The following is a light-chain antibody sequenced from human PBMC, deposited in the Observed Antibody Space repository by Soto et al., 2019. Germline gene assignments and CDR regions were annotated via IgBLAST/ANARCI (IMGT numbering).Light chain of an antibody. V-gene: IGLV3-1*01. CDR2: QDR. CDR3: QAWDSSTVV. CDR1: KLGDKY. J-gene: IGLJ2*01. Sequence: SYELTQPPSVSVSPGQTASITCSGDKLGDKYACWYQQKPGQSPVLVIYQDRKRPSGIPERFSGSNAGNTATLTIRGTQAMDEADYYCQAWDSSTVVFGGGTKVTVL.